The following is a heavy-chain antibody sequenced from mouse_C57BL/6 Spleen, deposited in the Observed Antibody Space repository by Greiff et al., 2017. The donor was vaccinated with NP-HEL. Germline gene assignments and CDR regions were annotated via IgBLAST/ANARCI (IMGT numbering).Heavy chain of an antibody. CDR3: ARPDGYYPYYAMDY. J-gene: IGHJ4*01. V-gene: IGHV1-53*01. Sequence: VQLQQPGTELVKPGASVKLSCKASGYTFTSYWMHWVKQRPGQGLEWIGNINPSNGGTNYNEKFKSKATLTVDTSSSTAYMQRSSLTSEDSAVYYCARPDGYYPYYAMDYWGQGTSVTVSS. D-gene: IGHD2-3*01. CDR1: GYTFTSYW. CDR2: INPSNGGT.